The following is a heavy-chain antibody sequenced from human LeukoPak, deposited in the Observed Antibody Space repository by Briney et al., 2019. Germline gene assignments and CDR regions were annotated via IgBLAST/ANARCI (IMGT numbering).Heavy chain of an antibody. CDR2: INHSGST. J-gene: IGHJ5*02. D-gene: IGHD3-3*01. CDR3: ARYYDFWSGYYSWFDP. Sequence: NTSETLSLTCTVSAYSISSGYYWSWIRQPPGKGLEWIGEINHSGSTNYNPSLKSRVTISVDTSKNQFSLKLSSVTAADTAVYYCARYYDFWSGYYSWFDPWGQGTLVTVSS. CDR1: AYSISSGYY. V-gene: IGHV4-34*01.